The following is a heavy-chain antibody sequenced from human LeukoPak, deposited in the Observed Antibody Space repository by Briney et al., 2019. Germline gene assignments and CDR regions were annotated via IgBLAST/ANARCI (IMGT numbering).Heavy chain of an antibody. CDR3: AKDRTDDYDVNLDY. Sequence: PGGSLRLSCAASGFTFSSYAMHWVRQAPGKGLEWVSSISSSSTYIYYADSVKGRFTISRDNAKNSLYLQMNSLRAEDTAVYYCAKDRTDDYDVNLDYWGQGTLVTVSS. CDR2: ISSSSTYI. J-gene: IGHJ4*02. V-gene: IGHV3-21*01. D-gene: IGHD5-12*01. CDR1: GFTFSSYA.